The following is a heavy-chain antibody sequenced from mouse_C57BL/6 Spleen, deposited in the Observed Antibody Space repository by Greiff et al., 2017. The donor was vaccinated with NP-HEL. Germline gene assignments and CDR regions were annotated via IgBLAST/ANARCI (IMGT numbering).Heavy chain of an antibody. Sequence: QVQLQQPGAELVKPGASVKLSCKASGYTFTSYWMHWVKQRPGQGLEWIGMIHPNSGSTNYNEKFKSKATLTVDKSSSTAYMQLSSLTSEDSAVYYCARSARSYYFDYWGQGTTLTVSS. V-gene: IGHV1-64*01. CDR2: IHPNSGST. CDR1: GYTFTSYW. J-gene: IGHJ2*01. CDR3: ARSARSYYFDY.